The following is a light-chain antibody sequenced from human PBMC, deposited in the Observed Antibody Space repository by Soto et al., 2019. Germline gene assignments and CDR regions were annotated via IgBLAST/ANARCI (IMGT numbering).Light chain of an antibody. J-gene: IGKJ4*01. CDR1: QSVRSW. V-gene: IGKV1-5*01. CDR2: DAS. CDR3: QQYDDNPLT. Sequence: DIQMTQSPSTLSASVGDRVTITCRASQSVRSWLAWYQQKPGKAPKFLIYDASTLESGVPSRFSGSGSGTEFTLTISSLQPDDFATYYCQQYDDNPLTFGGGTKVEI.